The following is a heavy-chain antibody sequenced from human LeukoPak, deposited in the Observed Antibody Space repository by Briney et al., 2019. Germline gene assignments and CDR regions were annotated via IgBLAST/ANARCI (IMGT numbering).Heavy chain of an antibody. J-gene: IGHJ5*02. V-gene: IGHV3-11*04. D-gene: IGHD1-26*01. CDR3: ASFSGAVLTS. CDR2: IGGSSTTI. CDR1: GFTFSDYY. Sequence: GGSLRLSCAASGFTFSDYYMSWIRQAPGKGLEWVSYIGGSSTTISYADSVKGRFTIYRDNAKNSLYLQMNSLRPEDTAVYYCASFSGAVLTSWGQGTLVTVSS.